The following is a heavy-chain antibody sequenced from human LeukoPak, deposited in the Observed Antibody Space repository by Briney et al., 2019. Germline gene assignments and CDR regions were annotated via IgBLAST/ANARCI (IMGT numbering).Heavy chain of an antibody. V-gene: IGHV3-23*01. CDR1: GFTFSSTS. CDR3: AKLTTS. CDR2: TAGGGDGT. Sequence: GGSLRLSCAASGFTFSSTSMSWVRQAPGKGLEWVAVTAGGGDGTYYADSVKGRFTISRDNSNNTLYLQMNSLRAEDTAVYYCAKLTTSWGQGTLVTVSS. J-gene: IGHJ4*02. D-gene: IGHD4-11*01.